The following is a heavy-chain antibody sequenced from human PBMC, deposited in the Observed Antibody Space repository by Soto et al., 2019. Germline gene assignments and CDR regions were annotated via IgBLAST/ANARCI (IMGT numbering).Heavy chain of an antibody. V-gene: IGHV1-69*13. CDR3: ARHCTNGVCYKGGYNWFDP. D-gene: IGHD2-8*01. J-gene: IGHJ5*02. CDR1: GGTFSSYA. Sequence: SVKVSCKASGGTFSSYAISWVRQAPGQGLEWMGGIIPIFGTANYAQKFQGRVTITADESTSTAYMELNSLRSEDTAVYYCARHCTNGVCYKGGYNWFDPLGQGTLVTVSS. CDR2: IIPIFGTA.